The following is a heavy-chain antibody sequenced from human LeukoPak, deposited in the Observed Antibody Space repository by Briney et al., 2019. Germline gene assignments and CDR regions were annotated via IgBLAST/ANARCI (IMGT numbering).Heavy chain of an antibody. J-gene: IGHJ4*02. D-gene: IGHD1-14*01. CDR3: ARHVTGYYFDS. Sequence: PSETLPLTCTDSGGSISSYYWNWIRQPPGKTLEWIGYIYYRGSTNYNPSLKSRVTISVDTSKNQFSLKLSSVTAADTAVYYCARHVTGYYFDSWGQGTLVTVSS. CDR1: GGSISSYY. CDR2: IYYRGST. V-gene: IGHV4-59*08.